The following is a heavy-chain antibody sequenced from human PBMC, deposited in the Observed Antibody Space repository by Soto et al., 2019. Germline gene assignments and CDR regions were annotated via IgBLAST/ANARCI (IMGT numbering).Heavy chain of an antibody. J-gene: IGHJ4*02. V-gene: IGHV1-18*01. CDR1: GYTFTSYG. Sequence: ASVKVSCKASGYTFTSYGISWVRQAPGQGLEWMGWISAYNGNTNYAQKLQGRVTMTTDTSTSTAYMELSSLRSEDTAVYYCARDRYYDSSGYYPPFDYWGQGTRVTVSS. D-gene: IGHD3-22*01. CDR2: ISAYNGNT. CDR3: ARDRYYDSSGYYPPFDY.